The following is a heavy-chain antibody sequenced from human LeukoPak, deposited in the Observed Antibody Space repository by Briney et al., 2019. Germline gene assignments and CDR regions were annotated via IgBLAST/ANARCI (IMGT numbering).Heavy chain of an antibody. CDR2: IYYSGST. J-gene: IGHJ6*03. CDR1: GGSISSHY. CDR3: ARDGGLRFVDDYMDV. V-gene: IGHV4-59*11. Sequence: PSETLSLTCTVSGGSISSHYWSWIRQPPGKGLEWIGYIYYSGSTNYNPSLKSRVTISVDTSKNQFSLKLSSVTAADAAVYYCARDGGLRFVDDYMDVWGKGTTVTVSS. D-gene: IGHD3-10*01.